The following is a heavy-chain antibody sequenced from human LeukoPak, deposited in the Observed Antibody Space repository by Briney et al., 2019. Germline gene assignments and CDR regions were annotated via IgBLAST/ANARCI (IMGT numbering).Heavy chain of an antibody. V-gene: IGHV3-7*05. D-gene: IGHD3-10*01. CDR2: IKKDGSEK. J-gene: IGHJ4*02. Sequence: PGGSLRLSCAASGFTFSSYWMTWVRQAPGKGLEWVANIKKDGSEKYYVDSVKGRFTISRDNAKNSLYLQMNSLRAADTAVYYCARSASRKYYYGSGSYYNRGGPEDWGQGTLVTVSS. CDR1: GFTFSSYW. CDR3: ARSASRKYYYGSGSYYNRGGPED.